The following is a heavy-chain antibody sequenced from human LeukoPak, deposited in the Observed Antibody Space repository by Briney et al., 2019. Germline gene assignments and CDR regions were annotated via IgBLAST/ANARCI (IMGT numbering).Heavy chain of an antibody. CDR2: ISRGGSPI. J-gene: IGHJ4*02. Sequence: GGSLRLSCAASGFTFSSFAMHWVRQAPGKGLEWVSSISRGGSPIFYADSVRGRFTTSRDNAKKSLFLQMTSLRAEDTAVYYCTRVSWRGEIFWGQGTLVSVSS. D-gene: IGHD3-3*01. CDR1: GFTFSSFA. CDR3: TRVSWRGEIF. V-gene: IGHV3-48*03.